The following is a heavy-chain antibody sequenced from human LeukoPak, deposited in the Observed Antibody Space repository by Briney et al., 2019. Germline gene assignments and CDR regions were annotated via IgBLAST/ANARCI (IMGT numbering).Heavy chain of an antibody. D-gene: IGHD6-13*01. J-gene: IGHJ4*02. Sequence: SETLPLTCAVYGGSFSGYYWSWIRQPRGKGLEWIGEINHSGSTNYNPSLKSRVTISVDTSKNQFSLKLSSVTAADTAVYYCARGRAAAAYWGQGTLVTVSS. CDR3: ARGRAAAAY. CDR1: GGSFSGYY. V-gene: IGHV4-34*01. CDR2: INHSGST.